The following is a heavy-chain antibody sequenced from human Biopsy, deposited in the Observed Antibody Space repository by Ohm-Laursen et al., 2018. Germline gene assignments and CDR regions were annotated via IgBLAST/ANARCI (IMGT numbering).Heavy chain of an antibody. CDR2: IYPGGST. V-gene: IGHV4-4*07. CDR3: ASVVLGPTNDAFDL. CDR1: GASITSYY. D-gene: IGHD3-22*01. J-gene: IGHJ3*01. Sequence: SETLSLTCTVSGASITSYYWSWIRQPAGKGLEWIGRIYPGGSTNYNPSLKSRVTMSVDTSKKQLPLRLRSVTAADTAMYYCASVVLGPTNDAFDLWGQGTMVVVSS.